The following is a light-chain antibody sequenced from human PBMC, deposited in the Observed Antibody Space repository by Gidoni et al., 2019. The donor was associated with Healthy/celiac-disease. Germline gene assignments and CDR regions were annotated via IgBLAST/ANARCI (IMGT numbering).Light chain of an antibody. J-gene: IGKJ5*01. CDR2: WAS. V-gene: IGKV4-1*01. Sequence: DIVMTQSPDSLAGSLGERATINCKSSQSVLYSSNNKNYLACYQQKPGQPPQLLIYWASTRESGVPDRFSGSGSGTDFTLTISSLQAEDVAVYYCQQYYSTPLTFGQGTRLEIK. CDR1: QSVLYSSNNKNY. CDR3: QQYYSTPLT.